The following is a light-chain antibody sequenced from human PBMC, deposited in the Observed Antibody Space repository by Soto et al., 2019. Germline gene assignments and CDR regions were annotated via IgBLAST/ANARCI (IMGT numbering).Light chain of an antibody. V-gene: IGKV1-39*01. CDR3: QQSYTTPSWT. CDR1: QRVSSY. CDR2: AVS. J-gene: IGKJ1*01. Sequence: DIQLIQSPSSLSASVGDRVTITFHTSQRVSSYLNWYQQKPGKAPKLLINAVSTLHSGVPSRFSGSGSETDFTLTISSLQPEDSGTYYCQQSYTTPSWTFGQGTKVEI.